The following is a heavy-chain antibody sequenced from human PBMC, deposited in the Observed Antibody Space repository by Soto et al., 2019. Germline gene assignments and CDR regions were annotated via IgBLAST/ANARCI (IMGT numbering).Heavy chain of an antibody. V-gene: IGHV3-23*01. J-gene: IGHJ4*02. CDR1: WFTLKSYA. CDR3: AKAAAGGPFDY. Sequence: GSLGLPCACSWFTLKSYAMRWVRQAPGKGLEGVSAISGSGGSTYYADSVKGRFPISRDKSKKTLYLKMNSLGAEDTAVYYLAKAAAGGPFDYWGQGTLVTVSS. CDR2: ISGSGGST. D-gene: IGHD3-16*01.